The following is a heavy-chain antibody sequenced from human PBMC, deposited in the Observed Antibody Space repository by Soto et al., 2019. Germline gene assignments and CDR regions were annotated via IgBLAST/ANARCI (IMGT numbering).Heavy chain of an antibody. CDR3: ARVAY. V-gene: IGHV3-21*01. CDR2: ISSGSSDT. J-gene: IGHJ4*02. CDR1: GSTFSRVS. Sequence: PGGSLRLSCETSGSTFSRVSMNGVRQVPGKGLEWVASISSGSSDTWYADSVKGRFIISRDNAQNSLFLQMNTLRPEDTAMYYCARVAYWGPGTQVTVSS.